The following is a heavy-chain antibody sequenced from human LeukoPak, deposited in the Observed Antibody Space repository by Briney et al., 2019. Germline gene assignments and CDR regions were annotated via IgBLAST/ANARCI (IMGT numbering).Heavy chain of an antibody. V-gene: IGHV4-59*01. D-gene: IGHD3-10*01. CDR3: ARDGSGSFDY. CDR2: IYYRGST. CDR1: GGSISSYY. Sequence: PSETLSLTCTVSGGSISSYYWSWIRQPPGKGLEWIGYIYYRGSTNYNPSLKSRVTISVDTSKNQFSLKLSSVTAADTAVYYCARDGSGSFDYWGQGTLVTVSS. J-gene: IGHJ4*02.